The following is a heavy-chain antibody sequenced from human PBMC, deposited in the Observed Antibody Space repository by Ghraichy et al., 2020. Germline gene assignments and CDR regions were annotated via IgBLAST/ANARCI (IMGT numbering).Heavy chain of an antibody. CDR1: GFIFSTYG. D-gene: IGHD6-13*01. J-gene: IGHJ6*02. CDR2: IWYDGKNK. Sequence: LSLTCAASGFIFSTYGMHWVRQAPGKGLEWVAIIWYDGKNKYYADSVKGRFTISRDNYKNTVYVQMNSLREEDTAVYYCARVLAAAANYAMDVWGQGTMVTVSS. V-gene: IGHV3-33*01. CDR3: ARVLAAAANYAMDV.